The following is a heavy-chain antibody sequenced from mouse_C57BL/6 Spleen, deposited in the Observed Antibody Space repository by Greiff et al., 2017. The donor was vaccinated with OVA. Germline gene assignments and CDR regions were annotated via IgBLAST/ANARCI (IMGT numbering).Heavy chain of an antibody. CDR3: ARHEEYYGTLDY. V-gene: IGHV1-62-2*01. Sequence: QVQLKESGAELVKPGASVKLSCKASGYTFTEYTIHWVKQRSGQGLEWIGWFYPGSGSIKYNEKFKDKATLTADKSSSTVYMELSRLTSEDSAVYFCARHEEYYGTLDYGGQGTTLTVSS. J-gene: IGHJ2*01. CDR1: GYTFTEYT. CDR2: FYPGSGSI. D-gene: IGHD1-1*01.